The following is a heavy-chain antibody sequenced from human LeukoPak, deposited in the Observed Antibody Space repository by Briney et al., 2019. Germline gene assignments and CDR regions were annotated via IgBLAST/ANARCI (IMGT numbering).Heavy chain of an antibody. J-gene: IGHJ4*02. CDR1: GYTFTSYG. CDR3: ARASSRRGIAVAGGLDY. D-gene: IGHD6-19*01. V-gene: IGHV1-18*01. Sequence: VASVKVSCKASGYTFTSYGISWVRQAPGQGLEWMGWISAYNGNTNYAQKLQGRVTMTTDTSTSTAYMELRSLRSDDTAVYYCARASSRRGIAVAGGLDYWGQGTLVTVSS. CDR2: ISAYNGNT.